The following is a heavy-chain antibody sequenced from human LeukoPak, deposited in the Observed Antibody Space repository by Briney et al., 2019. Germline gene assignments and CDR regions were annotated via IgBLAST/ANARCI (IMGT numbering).Heavy chain of an antibody. CDR1: GGTFSSYA. Sequence: ASVKVSCKASGGTFSSYAISWVRQAPGQGLEWMGGIIPIFGTANYAQKFQGRVTITADKSTSTAYMELSSLRSEDTAVYYCARSLGRNYYYYYYMDVWGKGTTVTVSS. CDR3: ARSLGRNYYYYYYMDV. J-gene: IGHJ6*03. D-gene: IGHD3-10*01. V-gene: IGHV1-69*06. CDR2: IIPIFGTA.